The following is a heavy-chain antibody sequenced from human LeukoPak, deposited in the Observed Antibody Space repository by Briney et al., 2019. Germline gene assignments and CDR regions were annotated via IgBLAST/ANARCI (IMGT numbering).Heavy chain of an antibody. CDR3: ARDLSGFDY. J-gene: IGHJ4*02. Sequence: SETLSLTCTASSDSINNYYWSWIRQPAGKGLEWIGRISTSGNTNYNPSLKSRTTMSVDTSKNHFSLKLSSVTAADTAVYYCARDLSGFDYWGQGSLVTVSS. V-gene: IGHV4-4*07. CDR1: SDSINNYY. CDR2: ISTSGNT.